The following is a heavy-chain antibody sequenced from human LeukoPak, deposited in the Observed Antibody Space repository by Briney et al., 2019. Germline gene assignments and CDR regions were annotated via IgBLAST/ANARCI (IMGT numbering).Heavy chain of an antibody. D-gene: IGHD3-3*01. V-gene: IGHV1-2*02. J-gene: IGHJ4*02. CDR3: VRDLRSITVFGVVTPAN. Sequence: ASVKVSCKASGYTFTGYYMHWVRQAPGQGLEWMGWINPNSGGTNYAQKFQGRVTMTRDTSISTAYMELSRLRSDDTAVYYCVRDLRSITVFGVVTPANWGQGTLVTVSS. CDR2: INPNSGGT. CDR1: GYTFTGYY.